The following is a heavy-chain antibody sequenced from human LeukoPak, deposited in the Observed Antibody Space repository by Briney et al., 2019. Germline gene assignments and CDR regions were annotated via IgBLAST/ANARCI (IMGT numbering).Heavy chain of an antibody. CDR3: ARVPIAVAGGKYYYYGMDV. D-gene: IGHD6-19*01. J-gene: IGHJ6*02. CDR2: IIPIFGTA. Sequence: GASVKVSCKASGGTFSSYAISWVRQAPGQGLEWMGGIIPIFGTANYAQKFQGRVTITADESTSTAYMELRSLRSDDTAVYYCARVPIAVAGGKYYYYGMDVWGQGTTVTVSS. CDR1: GGTFSSYA. V-gene: IGHV1-69*13.